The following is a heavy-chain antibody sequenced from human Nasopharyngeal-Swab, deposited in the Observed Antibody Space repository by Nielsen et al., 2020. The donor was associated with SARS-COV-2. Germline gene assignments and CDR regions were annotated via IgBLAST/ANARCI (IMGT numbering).Heavy chain of an antibody. V-gene: IGHV3-23*01. D-gene: IGHD5-12*01. Sequence: GESLKISCAASGFTFRSYAISWVRQDPGKGLEWVSVISGSDHTTYYADSVKGRFTISRDNSKNTVNLQMNSLRVEDTAIYYCAKDRDSGDDSDDYYHYYGMDVWGQGTTVTVFS. CDR1: GFTFRSYA. J-gene: IGHJ6*02. CDR3: AKDRDSGDDSDDYYHYYGMDV. CDR2: ISGSDHTT.